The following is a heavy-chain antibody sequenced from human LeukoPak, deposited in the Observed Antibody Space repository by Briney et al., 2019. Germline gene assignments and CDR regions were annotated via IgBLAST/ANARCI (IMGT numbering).Heavy chain of an antibody. J-gene: IGHJ4*02. D-gene: IGHD3-3*01. CDR2: IYYSGST. CDR3: ARTPPPYDFWSGSYFDY. Sequence: PSETLSLTCTVSGGSISSGDYYWSWIRQPPGKGLEWIGYIYYSGSTYYNPSLKSRVTISVDTSKNQFSLKLSSVTAADTAVYYCARTPPPYDFWSGSYFDYWGQGTLVTVSS. CDR1: GGSISSGDYY. V-gene: IGHV4-30-4*08.